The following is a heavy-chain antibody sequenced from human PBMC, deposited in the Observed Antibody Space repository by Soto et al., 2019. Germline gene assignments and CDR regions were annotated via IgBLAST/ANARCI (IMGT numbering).Heavy chain of an antibody. J-gene: IGHJ5*02. CDR3: AKDLTVYSKQFDP. D-gene: IGHD6-13*01. CDR2: ISGSGGST. CDR1: GFTFSSYA. V-gene: IGHV3-23*01. Sequence: EVQLLESGGGLVQPGGSLSLSCAASGFTFSSYAMSWVRQAPGKGLEWVSAISGSGGSTYYADSVKGRFTISRDNSKNTLYLQMNSLRAEDTAVYYFAKDLTVYSKQFDPWGQGTLVTVSS.